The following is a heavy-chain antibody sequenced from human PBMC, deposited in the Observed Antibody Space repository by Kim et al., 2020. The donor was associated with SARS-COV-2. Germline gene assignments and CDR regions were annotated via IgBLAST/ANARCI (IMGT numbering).Heavy chain of an antibody. CDR2: IKQDGSEK. CDR1: GFTFSSYW. J-gene: IGHJ3*02. CDR3: ASTVVTPYRNAFDI. V-gene: IGHV3-7*01. Sequence: GGSLRLSCAASGFTFSSYWMSWVRQAPGKGLEWVANIKQDGSEKYYVDSVKGRFTISRDNAKNSLYLQMNSLRAEDTAVYYCASTVVTPYRNAFDIWGQGTMVTVSS. D-gene: IGHD2-15*01.